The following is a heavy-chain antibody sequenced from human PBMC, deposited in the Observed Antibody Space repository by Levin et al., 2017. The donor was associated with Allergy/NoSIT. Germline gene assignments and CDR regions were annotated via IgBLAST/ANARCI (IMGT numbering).Heavy chain of an antibody. D-gene: IGHD2-15*01. Sequence: SQTLSLTCALYGGPFSGYYCTWSRQSPGKGLEWIGEINHSGSTNYNPSLKSRVTISVDRSKNQFSLYLSSVTAADTAVYYCARALCSGGSCYGTKRPSLLDSWGQGTLVTVSS. CDR1: GGPFSGYY. CDR3: ARALCSGGSCYGTKRPSLLDS. J-gene: IGHJ4*02. CDR2: INHSGST. V-gene: IGHV4-34*01.